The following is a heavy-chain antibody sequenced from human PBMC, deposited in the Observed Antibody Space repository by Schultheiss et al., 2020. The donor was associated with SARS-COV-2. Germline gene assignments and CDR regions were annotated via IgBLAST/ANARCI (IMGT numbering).Heavy chain of an antibody. D-gene: IGHD5-12*01. Sequence: GGSLRLSCTASGFTFSGFAMHWVRQASGKGLEWVGRIGSKADSYATAYAASVKGRFTISRDNSKNTLYLQMNSLRAEDTAVYYCVKGLQWLRFGYWGQGTLVTVSS. CDR1: GFTFSGFA. V-gene: IGHV3-73*01. CDR3: VKGLQWLRFGY. J-gene: IGHJ4*02. CDR2: IGSKADSYAT.